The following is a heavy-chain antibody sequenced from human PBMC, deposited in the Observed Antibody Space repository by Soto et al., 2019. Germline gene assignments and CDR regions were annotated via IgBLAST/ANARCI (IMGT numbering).Heavy chain of an antibody. J-gene: IGHJ4*02. D-gene: IGHD6-13*01. CDR3: ATEKVQQQPKKFDY. Sequence: ASVKASCKVSGYTLTGLSMHWVRQAPGKGLEWMGGFDPEDGETIYAQKFQGRVTMTEDTSTDTAYMELSSLRSEDTAVYYCATEKVQQQPKKFDYWGQGTLVTVSS. CDR2: FDPEDGET. CDR1: GYTLTGLS. V-gene: IGHV1-24*01.